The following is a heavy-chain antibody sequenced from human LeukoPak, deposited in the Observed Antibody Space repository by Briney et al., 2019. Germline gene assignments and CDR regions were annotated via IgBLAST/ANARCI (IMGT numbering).Heavy chain of an antibody. Sequence: ASVKVSCKASGGTFSSYAISWVRQAPGQGLEWMGGIIPIFGTANYAQKFQGRVTITADESTSTAYMELSSLRSEDTAVYYCASGRGSGYYYKYYFDYWGQGTLVTVSS. CDR3: ASGRGSGYYYKYYFDY. J-gene: IGHJ4*02. D-gene: IGHD3-22*01. V-gene: IGHV1-69*13. CDR1: GGTFSSYA. CDR2: IIPIFGTA.